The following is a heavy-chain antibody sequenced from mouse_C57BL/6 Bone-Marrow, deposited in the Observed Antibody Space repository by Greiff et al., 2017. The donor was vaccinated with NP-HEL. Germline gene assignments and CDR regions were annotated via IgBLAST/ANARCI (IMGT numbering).Heavy chain of an antibody. J-gene: IGHJ4*01. CDR3: ARDDGYYSYYAMDY. CDR2: IYPGDGDT. D-gene: IGHD2-3*01. Sequence: LVKPGASVKISCKASGYAFSSSWMNWVKQRPGKGLEWIGRIYPGDGDTNYNGKFKGKATLTADKSSSTAYMQLSSLTSEDSAVYFCARDDGYYSYYAMDYWGQGTSVTVSS. V-gene: IGHV1-82*01. CDR1: GYAFSSSW.